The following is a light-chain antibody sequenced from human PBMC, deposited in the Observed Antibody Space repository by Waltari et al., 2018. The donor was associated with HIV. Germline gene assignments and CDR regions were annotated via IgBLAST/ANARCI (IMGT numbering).Light chain of an antibody. CDR3: ASYAGHDRFVL. J-gene: IGLJ2*01. V-gene: IGLV2-8*01. CDR1: SRDIGNYDY. CDR2: EVS. Sequence: QPALIQPPSASGSPGQSVTISCTGTSRDIGNYDYVSWYQQHPGKAPQIIIYEVSQRSSGVPDRFSGSKSGNTASLTVSGLQAEDEADYYCASYAGHDRFVLLGGGTKVTVL.